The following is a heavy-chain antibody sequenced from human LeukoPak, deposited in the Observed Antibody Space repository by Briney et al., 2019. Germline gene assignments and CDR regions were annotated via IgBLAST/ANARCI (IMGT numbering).Heavy chain of an antibody. V-gene: IGHV3-9*01. CDR3: AKDIKTYYYGSGSLYDY. D-gene: IGHD3-10*01. Sequence: GGSLRLSCAASGFTFDDYAMHWVRQAPGKGLEWVSGISWNSGSIGYADSVKGRFTISRDNAKNSLYLQMNSLRAEDTALYYCAKDIKTYYYGSGSLYDYWGQGTLVTVSS. J-gene: IGHJ4*02. CDR1: GFTFDDYA. CDR2: ISWNSGSI.